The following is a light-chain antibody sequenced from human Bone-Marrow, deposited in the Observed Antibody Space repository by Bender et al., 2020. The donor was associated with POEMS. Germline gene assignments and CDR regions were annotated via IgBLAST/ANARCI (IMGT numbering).Light chain of an antibody. CDR1: SSNIVNHG. CDR3: SAWDDSLSGWV. Sequence: QSVVTQPPSLSEAPRQRVTISCSGSSSNIVNHGVNWYQQLPGEAPKLLIYYDDLLTPGVPGRFSASKAGTSASLGISELQDEDEGLYYWSAWDDSLSGWVFGGGTKLTVL. J-gene: IGLJ3*02. V-gene: IGLV1-36*01. CDR2: YDD.